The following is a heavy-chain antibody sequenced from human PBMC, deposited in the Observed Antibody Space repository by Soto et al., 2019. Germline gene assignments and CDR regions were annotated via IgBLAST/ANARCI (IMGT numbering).Heavy chain of an antibody. D-gene: IGHD3-10*01. Sequence: QVQLVESGGGVIQPGRSLRLSCAASGFTFSSYGMHWVRQAPGKGLEWVAVISYDGSNKYYADSVKGRFTISRDNSKNPLYLQMNSLRAEDTAVYYCAKAMAELRFGELVFDYWGQGTLVTVSS. CDR1: GFTFSSYG. CDR2: ISYDGSNK. V-gene: IGHV3-30*18. J-gene: IGHJ4*02. CDR3: AKAMAELRFGELVFDY.